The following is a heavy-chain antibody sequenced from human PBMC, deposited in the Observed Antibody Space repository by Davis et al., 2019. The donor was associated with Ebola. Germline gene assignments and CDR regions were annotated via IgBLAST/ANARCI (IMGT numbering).Heavy chain of an antibody. D-gene: IGHD3-16*01. V-gene: IGHV1-2*02. CDR2: INPNSGGT. CDR3: ARDLKIRSYYYYGMDV. Sequence: ASVKVSCKASGYTFTSYYMHWARQAPGQGLKWMGWINPNSGGTNYAQKFQGRVTMTRDTSISTAYMELSRLRSDDTAVYYCARDLKIRSYYYYGMDVWGQGTTVTVSS. J-gene: IGHJ6*02. CDR1: GYTFTSYY.